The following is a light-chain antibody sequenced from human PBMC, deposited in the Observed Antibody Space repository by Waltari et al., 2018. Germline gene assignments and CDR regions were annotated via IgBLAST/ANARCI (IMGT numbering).Light chain of an antibody. CDR3: QQSYSTLLLT. J-gene: IGKJ3*01. CDR1: QSISSH. Sequence: DIQMTQSPSSLSASVGDRVTITCRASQSISSHLNWYQQKPGKAPKLLIYAASSLQSGVPSRFSGSGSGTDFTLTISSLQPEDFATYYCQQSYSTLLLTFGPGTKVDIK. CDR2: AAS. V-gene: IGKV1-39*01.